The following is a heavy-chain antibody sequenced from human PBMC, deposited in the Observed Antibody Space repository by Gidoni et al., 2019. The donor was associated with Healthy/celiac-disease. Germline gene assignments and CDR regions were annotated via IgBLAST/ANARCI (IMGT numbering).Heavy chain of an antibody. CDR1: GYPFTSYD. CDR3: ARIGWSGGRCYSGVYVDY. D-gene: IGHD2-15*01. V-gene: IGHV1-8*01. Sequence: QVQLVQSGAEVKKPGASVKVSCKASGYPFTSYDINWVRQATGQGLEWMGWMNPNSGNRGYAQKFQGRVTMTRNTSRSTAYRELSSLRCEDTAVYYCARIGWSGGRCYSGVYVDYWGQGTLVTVSS. CDR2: MNPNSGNR. J-gene: IGHJ4*02.